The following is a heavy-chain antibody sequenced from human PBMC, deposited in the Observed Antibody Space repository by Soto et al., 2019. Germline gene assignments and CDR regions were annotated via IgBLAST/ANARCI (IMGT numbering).Heavy chain of an antibody. D-gene: IGHD4-4*01. J-gene: IGHJ6*02. CDR2: IDPSDSYT. CDR1: GYSFTSYW. CDR3: ARQFDYYSNPLRTSYGMDV. V-gene: IGHV5-10-1*01. Sequence: GESLKISCKGSGYSFTSYWISWVRQMPEKGLEWMGRIDPSDSYTNYSPSFQGHVTISADKSISTAYLQWSSLKASDTAMYYCARQFDYYSNPLRTSYGMDVWGQGTTVTVSS.